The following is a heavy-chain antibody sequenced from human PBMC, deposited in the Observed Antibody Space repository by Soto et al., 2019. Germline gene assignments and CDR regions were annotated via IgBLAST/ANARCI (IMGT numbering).Heavy chain of an antibody. J-gene: IGHJ5*02. CDR1: GGSISSSSYY. Sequence: QLQLQESGPGLVKPSETLSLTCFVSGGSISSSSYYWAWIRQPPGKGLEWIGSIYYSGSTYYNPSPKSRGTISVDTAENRVPQKPRSVTAADTAMYDGARMDRGTNPPPRRWCDPWGQGTLVTVSS. V-gene: IGHV4-39*01. CDR2: IYYSGST. D-gene: IGHD3-16*01. CDR3: ARMDRGTNPPPRRWCDP.